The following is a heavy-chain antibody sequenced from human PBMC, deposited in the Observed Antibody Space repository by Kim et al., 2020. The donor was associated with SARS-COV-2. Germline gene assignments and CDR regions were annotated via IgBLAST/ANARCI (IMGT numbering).Heavy chain of an antibody. CDR1: GFTFSSYE. D-gene: IGHD3-16*01. J-gene: IGHJ4*02. V-gene: IGHV3-48*03. CDR2: ISSSGSTI. Sequence: GGSLRLSCAASGFTFSSYEMNWVRQAPGKGLEWVSYISSSGSTIYYADSVKGRFTISRDNAKNSLYLQMNSLRAEDTAVYYCAREVDWGDYFDYWGQGTLVTVSS. CDR3: AREVDWGDYFDY.